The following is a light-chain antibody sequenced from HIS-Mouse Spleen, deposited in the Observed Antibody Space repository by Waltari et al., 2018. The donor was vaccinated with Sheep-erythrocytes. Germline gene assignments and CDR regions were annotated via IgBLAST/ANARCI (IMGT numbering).Light chain of an antibody. Sequence: QSALTQPRSVSGPPGQSVTIPCTGTSTDVGGFNYVPWYQQYPGKAPKLMIYDVSKRPSGVPDRFSGSKSGNTASLTISGLQAEDEADYYCCSYAGSYNHVFATGTKVTVL. V-gene: IGLV2-11*01. CDR1: STDVGGFNY. CDR3: CSYAGSYNHV. J-gene: IGLJ1*01. CDR2: DVS.